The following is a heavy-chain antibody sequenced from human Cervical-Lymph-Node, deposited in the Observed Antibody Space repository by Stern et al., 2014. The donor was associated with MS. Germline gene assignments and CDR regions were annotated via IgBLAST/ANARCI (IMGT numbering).Heavy chain of an antibody. CDR1: GYTFTSYY. J-gene: IGHJ6*02. V-gene: IGHV1-46*01. D-gene: IGHD6-19*01. CDR3: AREVAGHRLGMMDV. CDR2: INPSGGST. Sequence: QVQLVQSGAAVKKPGASVTVSFPQSGYTFTSYYMHRVRQAPGQGLEWMGIINPSGGSTSYAQKFQGRVTMTRDTSTSTVYMELSSLRSEDTAGYYCAREVAGHRLGMMDVWGQGTTVTVSS.